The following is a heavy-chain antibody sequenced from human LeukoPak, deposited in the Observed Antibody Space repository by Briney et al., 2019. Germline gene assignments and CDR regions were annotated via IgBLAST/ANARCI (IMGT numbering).Heavy chain of an antibody. D-gene: IGHD2-2*01. CDR3: AKAEAPRGIVVVPAAMAYAFDI. CDR1: GFTFSSYA. V-gene: IGHV3-23*01. CDR2: ISGSGGST. J-gene: IGHJ3*02. Sequence: AGGSLRLSCAASGFTFSSYAMSWVRQAPGKGREWVSAISGSGGSTYYADSVKGRFTISRDNSKNTLYLQMNSLRAEDTAVYYCAKAEAPRGIVVVPAAMAYAFDIWGQGTMVTVSS.